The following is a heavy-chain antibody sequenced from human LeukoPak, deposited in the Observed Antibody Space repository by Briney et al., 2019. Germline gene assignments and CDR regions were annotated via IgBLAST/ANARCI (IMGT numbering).Heavy chain of an antibody. CDR1: GFIFSSYP. Sequence: GGSLRLSCAASGFIFSSYPMHWVRQAPGKGLEWVAFISNDGRNKNYADSVQGRFTISRDNSKNTLYLQMNSLRAEDTAVYYCVRDDRGYSGYHFDYWGQGTLVTVSS. CDR2: ISNDGRNK. J-gene: IGHJ4*02. D-gene: IGHD5-12*01. CDR3: VRDDRGYSGYHFDY. V-gene: IGHV3-30*04.